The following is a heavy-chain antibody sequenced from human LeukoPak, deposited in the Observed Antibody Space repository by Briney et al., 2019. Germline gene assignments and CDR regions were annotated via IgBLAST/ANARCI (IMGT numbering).Heavy chain of an antibody. D-gene: IGHD3-22*01. CDR2: ISAYNGNT. CDR1: GYTFTSYG. V-gene: IGHV1-18*01. J-gene: IGHJ5*02. Sequence: ASVKVSCKASGYTFTSYGISWVRQAPGQGLEWMGWISAYNGNTNYAQKLQGRVTMTTDTSTSTAYMELRSLRSDDTAVYYCARDQRGYYDSSGYYNWFDPWGQGTLVTVSS. CDR3: ARDQRGYYDSSGYYNWFDP.